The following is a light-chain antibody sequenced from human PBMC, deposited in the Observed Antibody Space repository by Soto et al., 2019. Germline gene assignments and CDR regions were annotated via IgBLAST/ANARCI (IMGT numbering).Light chain of an antibody. CDR3: SSYTSSSFVV. CDR1: SSDVGGYNY. V-gene: IGLV2-14*01. J-gene: IGLJ2*01. Sequence: QSVLTQPASVSGSPGQSITISRTGTSSDVGGYNYVSWYQQHPGKAPKLMIYDVSNRPSGVSNRFSGSKSGNTASLTISGLQAEDEADYYCSSYTSSSFVVFGGGTKVTVL. CDR2: DVS.